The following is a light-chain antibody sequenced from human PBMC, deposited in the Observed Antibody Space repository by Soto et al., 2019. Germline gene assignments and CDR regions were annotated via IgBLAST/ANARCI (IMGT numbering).Light chain of an antibody. CDR2: LGS. J-gene: IGKJ4*01. CDR1: QSLLHSDGYNY. Sequence: DIVMTQSPLSLPVTPGEPASISCRSSQSLLHSDGYNYLDWFLQRLGQSPQLLIYLGSSRASGVPDRFSGSGSGTDFTLKISRVEAEDVGVYYCMQALQTPLTFGGGTKVDIK. V-gene: IGKV2-28*01. CDR3: MQALQTPLT.